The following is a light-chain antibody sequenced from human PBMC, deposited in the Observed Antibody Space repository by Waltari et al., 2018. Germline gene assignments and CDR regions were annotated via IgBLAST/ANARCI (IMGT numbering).Light chain of an antibody. J-gene: IGLJ2*01. CDR1: SSDIGSYNY. CDR2: GVT. V-gene: IGLV2-8*01. CDR3: SSYAGIKNYVL. Sequence: QSALTQPPSASGSPGQSVIISCTGTSSDIGSYNYVSWYQQHPGRAPKLIIHGVTHRPSGVPERFSASKYGNTAPRTGSGVQARDEAKYDCSSYAGIKNYVLFGGGTQLTVL.